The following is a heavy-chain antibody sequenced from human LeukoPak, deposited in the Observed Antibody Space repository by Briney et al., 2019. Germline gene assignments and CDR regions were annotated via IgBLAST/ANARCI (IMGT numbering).Heavy chain of an antibody. V-gene: IGHV4-34*01. D-gene: IGHD3-10*01. J-gene: IGHJ4*02. CDR3: ARLPLRITMVRGVISFDY. CDR1: GGSFSGYY. Sequence: SETLYLTCAVYGGSFSGYYWSWIRQPPGKGLEWIGEINHSGSTNYNPSLKSRVTISVDTSKNQFSLKLSSVTAADTAVYYCARLPLRITMVRGVISFDYWGQGTLVTVSS. CDR2: INHSGST.